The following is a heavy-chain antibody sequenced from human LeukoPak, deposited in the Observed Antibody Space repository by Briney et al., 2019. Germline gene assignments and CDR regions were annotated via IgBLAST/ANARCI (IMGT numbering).Heavy chain of an antibody. CDR3: ARDATSYGDSPLCFDY. D-gene: IGHD4-17*01. Sequence: ASVKVSCKASGYTFTGYYMHWVRQAPGQGLEWMGWINPNSGGTNYAQKFQGRVTMTRDTSISTAYMELSRLRSDDTAVYYCARDATSYGDSPLCFDYWGQGTLVTVSS. CDR1: GYTFTGYY. V-gene: IGHV1-2*02. J-gene: IGHJ4*02. CDR2: INPNSGGT.